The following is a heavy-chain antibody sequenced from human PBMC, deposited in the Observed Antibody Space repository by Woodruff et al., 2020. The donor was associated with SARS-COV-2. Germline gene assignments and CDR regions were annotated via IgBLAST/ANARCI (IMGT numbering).Heavy chain of an antibody. CDR3: ALEPSWELGAG. V-gene: IGHV4-30-4*01. Sequence: SGSTYHNPSLKSRLTISVDTSKNQFSLKLSSVTAADTAVYYCALEPSWELGAGWGQGTLVTVSS. CDR2: SGST. D-gene: IGHD1-26*01. J-gene: IGHJ4*02.